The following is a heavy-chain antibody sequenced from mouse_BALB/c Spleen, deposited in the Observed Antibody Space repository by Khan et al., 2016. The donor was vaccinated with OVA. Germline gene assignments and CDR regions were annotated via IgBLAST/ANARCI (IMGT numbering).Heavy chain of an antibody. V-gene: IGHV14-4*02. Sequence: EVQLQQSGADLVRSGASVKLSCIASGFNIRHYYLHWVKQRPEQGLEWIGWIDPDTGDTEYDPKFQGKATMTADTSSNTAYLQLSSLTSEDTAVYYCTTGWGYAMDYWGQGTSVTVSS. CDR3: TTGWGYAMDY. D-gene: IGHD4-1*01. J-gene: IGHJ4*01. CDR1: GFNIRHYY. CDR2: IDPDTGDT.